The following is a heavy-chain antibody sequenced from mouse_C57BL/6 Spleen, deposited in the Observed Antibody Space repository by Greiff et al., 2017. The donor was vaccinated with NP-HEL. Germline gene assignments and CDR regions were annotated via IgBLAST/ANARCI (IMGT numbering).Heavy chain of an antibody. CDR3: TRPGLDAMDY. CDR2: IDPETGGT. J-gene: IGHJ4*01. Sequence: VQLQQSGAELVRPGASVTLSCKASGYTFTDYEMHWVKQTPVHGLEWIGAIDPETGGTAYNQKFKGKAILTADKSSSTAYMELRSLTSEDSAVYYCTRPGLDAMDYWGQGTSVTVSS. V-gene: IGHV1-15*01. CDR1: GYTFTDYE. D-gene: IGHD3-3*01.